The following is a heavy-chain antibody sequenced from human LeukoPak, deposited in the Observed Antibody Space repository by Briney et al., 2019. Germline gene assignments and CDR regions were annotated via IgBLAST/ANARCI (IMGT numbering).Heavy chain of an antibody. D-gene: IGHD7-27*01. CDR2: INSDGSNT. CDR1: GFTFSSYW. V-gene: IGHV3-74*01. Sequence: GGSLRLSCAASGFTFSSYWMHWVRQAPGKGLVWVSRINSDGSNTSYADSVKGRFMISRDNAKNTLYLQMNSLRAEDTAVYYCAREGRTTGWGTPTVFDYWGQGTLVTVSS. CDR3: AREGRTTGWGTPTVFDY. J-gene: IGHJ4*02.